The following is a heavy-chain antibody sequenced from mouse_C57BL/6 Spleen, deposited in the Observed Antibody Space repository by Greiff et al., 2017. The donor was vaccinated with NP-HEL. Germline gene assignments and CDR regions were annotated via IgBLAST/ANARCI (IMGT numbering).Heavy chain of an antibody. CDR3: AREGHYYGSSYPYFDV. V-gene: IGHV3-6*01. D-gene: IGHD1-1*01. CDR1: GYSITSGYY. J-gene: IGHJ1*03. Sequence: EVKLQESGPGLVKPSQSLSLTCSVTGYSITSGYYWNWIRQFPGNKLEWMGYISYDGSNNYNPSLKNRISITRDTSKNQFFLKLNSVTTEDTATYYCAREGHYYGSSYPYFDVWGTGTTVTVSS. CDR2: ISYDGSN.